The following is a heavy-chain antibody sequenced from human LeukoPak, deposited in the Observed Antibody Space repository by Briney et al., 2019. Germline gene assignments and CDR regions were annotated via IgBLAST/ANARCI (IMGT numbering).Heavy chain of an antibody. CDR1: GFTFSSYS. CDR3: AREVAAGTGNLFDY. Sequence: GGSLRLSCAASGFTFSSYSMNWVRQAPGKGLEWVSSISSSSSYIYYADSVKGRFTISRDNAKNSLYLQMNSLRAEDTAVYYCAREVAAGTGNLFDYWGQGTLVTVSS. V-gene: IGHV3-21*04. J-gene: IGHJ4*02. D-gene: IGHD6-13*01. CDR2: ISSSSSYI.